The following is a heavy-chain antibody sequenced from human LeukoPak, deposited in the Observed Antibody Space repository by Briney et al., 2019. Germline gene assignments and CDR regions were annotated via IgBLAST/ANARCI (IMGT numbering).Heavy chain of an antibody. V-gene: IGHV3-72*01. J-gene: IGHJ6*02. CDR2: ISDKPNSYTT. CDR3: ARGPQSSQIYHYGMDV. Sequence: GGSLRLSCAASGFAFSDHYVDWVRQAPGKGLEWVGRISDKPNSYTTEYAASVKGRFTISRDESQNSLYLTMNSLTTEDTAVYYCARGPQSSQIYHYGMDVWGQGTTVTVSS. CDR1: GFAFSDHY.